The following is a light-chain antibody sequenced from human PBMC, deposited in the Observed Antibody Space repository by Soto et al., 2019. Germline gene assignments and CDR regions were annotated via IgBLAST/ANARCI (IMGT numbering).Light chain of an antibody. CDR3: QQYETLPIT. CDR2: DAS. CDR1: QSISSW. J-gene: IGKJ5*01. V-gene: IGKV1-33*01. Sequence: IQLTQSPSSLSASVGDRVTITCRASQSISSWLAWYQQKPGKAPKLLIFDASNLESGVPSRFSGSGSGTDFTFTISSLQPEDIATYYCQQYETLPITFGQGTRLEIK.